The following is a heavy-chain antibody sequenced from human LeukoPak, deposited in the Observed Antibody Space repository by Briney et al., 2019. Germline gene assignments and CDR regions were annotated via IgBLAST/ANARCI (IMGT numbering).Heavy chain of an antibody. J-gene: IGHJ6*02. CDR3: ARGRIVVVPAARRYYYYYGMDV. D-gene: IGHD2-2*01. Sequence: GGSLRLSCVASGFTFGKYWMSWVRQAPGKGLEWVANIKLDGSEKNYVDSVKGRFTISRDNTKNSLYLQMNSLRAEDTAVFYCARGRIVVVPAARRYYYYYGMDVWGQGTTVTVSS. CDR2: IKLDGSEK. V-gene: IGHV3-7*03. CDR1: GFTFGKYW.